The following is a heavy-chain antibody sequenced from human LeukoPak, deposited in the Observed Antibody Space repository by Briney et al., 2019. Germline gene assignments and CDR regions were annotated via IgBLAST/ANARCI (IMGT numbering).Heavy chain of an antibody. CDR1: GFSFSIYW. CDR3: ARGLIAVAFNFDY. J-gene: IGHJ4*02. D-gene: IGHD6-19*01. CDR2: IKQDGSEK. Sequence: GGSLRLSCAASGFSFSIYWMSWVRQAREKGLEWVAGIKQDGSEKYNVDSVKGRFTISRDNAKNTLYLQMNSLRAEDTAVYYCARGLIAVAFNFDYWGQGALVTVSS. V-gene: IGHV3-7*04.